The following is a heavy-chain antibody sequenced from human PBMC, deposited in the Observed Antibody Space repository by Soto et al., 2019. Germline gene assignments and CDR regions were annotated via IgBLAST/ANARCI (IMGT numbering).Heavy chain of an antibody. D-gene: IGHD4-17*01. CDR2: ISAYSGNT. CDR1: GYTFTSYG. V-gene: IGHV1-18*01. J-gene: IGHJ1*01. CDR3: ARARTVTTYFHH. Sequence: QVPLVQSGAEVEKPGASVKVSCKASGYTFTSYGISWVRQAPGQGLEWMGWISAYSGNTNYAQNLQGRVTMTTDTSTGTAYMELRSLRSDDTAVYYCARARTVTTYFHHWGQGTLVTVSS.